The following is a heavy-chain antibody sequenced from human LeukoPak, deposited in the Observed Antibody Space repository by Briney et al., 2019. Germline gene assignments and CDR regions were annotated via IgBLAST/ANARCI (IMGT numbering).Heavy chain of an antibody. D-gene: IGHD3-10*01. Sequence: ASVKVSCKASGYTFTGYYMHWVRQAPGQGLEWMGWINPNSGGTNYAQKFQGRVTTTRDTSISTAYMELSRLRSDDTAVYYCARVPPYYGSPFDYWGQGTLVTVSS. CDR1: GYTFTGYY. CDR3: ARVPPYYGSPFDY. CDR2: INPNSGGT. J-gene: IGHJ4*02. V-gene: IGHV1-2*02.